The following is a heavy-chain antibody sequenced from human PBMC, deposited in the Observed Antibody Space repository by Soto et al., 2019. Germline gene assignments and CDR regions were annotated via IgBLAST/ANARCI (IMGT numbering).Heavy chain of an antibody. V-gene: IGHV2-5*02. Sequence: QITLKESGPTPVKPTQTLTLTCSFSGFSLSTTGVGVGWIRQSPGKALEWLAIIYLDNDKRYSPSLKSRVTITKDTSKNQVVLTVTNMDPVDTGTYYCARSLWFGELHWGQGALVTVSS. CDR1: GFSLSTTGVG. CDR3: ARSLWFGELH. D-gene: IGHD3-10*01. CDR2: IYLDNDK. J-gene: IGHJ4*02.